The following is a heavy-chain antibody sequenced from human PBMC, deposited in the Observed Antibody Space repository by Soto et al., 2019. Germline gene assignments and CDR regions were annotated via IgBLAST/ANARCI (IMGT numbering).Heavy chain of an antibody. Sequence: EVQLVECGGGLVQPGGSLRLSCAASGFTVSSNYMSWVRQAPGKGLEWVSVIYSGGSTYYADSVKGRFTISRHNSKNTLYLQMNSLRAEDTAVYYCAREGKETYCSCGSCSGDDAFDIWGQVSMVTVSS. J-gene: IGHJ3*02. CDR1: GFTVSSNY. V-gene: IGHV3-53*04. D-gene: IGHD2-15*01. CDR2: IYSGGST. CDR3: AREGKETYCSCGSCSGDDAFDI.